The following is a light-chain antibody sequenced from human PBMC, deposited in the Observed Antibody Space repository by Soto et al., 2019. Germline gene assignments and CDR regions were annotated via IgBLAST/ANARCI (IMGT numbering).Light chain of an antibody. J-gene: IGKJ4*01. CDR3: QQDYSTRLT. Sequence: DIVMTQSPDSLAVSLGERATINCKSSQSVLYSSNNKNYLAWYQQKPGQPPKLLIYWASTRESGVPDRFSGSGSGTDFTLTISSLQVEDVAVYYCQQDYSTRLTFGGGTKVEIK. CDR2: WAS. V-gene: IGKV4-1*01. CDR1: QSVLYSSNNKNY.